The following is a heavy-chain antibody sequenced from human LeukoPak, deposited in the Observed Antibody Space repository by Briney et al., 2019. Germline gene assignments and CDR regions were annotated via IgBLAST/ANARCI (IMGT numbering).Heavy chain of an antibody. CDR1: GYTFTGYY. Sequence: GASVKVSCKASGYTFTGYYMHWVRQAPGQGLEWMGWINPNSGGTNYAQKFQGRVTMTRDTSISTAYMELSRLRSEDTAVYYCAREPTDYDILRTTTGYMDVWGKGTTVTISS. J-gene: IGHJ6*03. D-gene: IGHD3-9*01. CDR2: INPNSGGT. V-gene: IGHV1-2*02. CDR3: AREPTDYDILRTTTGYMDV.